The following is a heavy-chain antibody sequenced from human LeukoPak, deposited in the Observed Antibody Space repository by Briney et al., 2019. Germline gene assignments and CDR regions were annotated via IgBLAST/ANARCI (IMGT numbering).Heavy chain of an antibody. D-gene: IGHD2-15*01. Sequence: SETLSLTCTVSGGSISSHYWTWIRQSPVKGLEWIGDISNSGSTSYNPSLKSRVTISIDTSKNQFSLKLSSVTAADTAAYYCGRDALVGYFSYYYMDVWGKGTTVTVSS. J-gene: IGHJ6*03. CDR3: GRDALVGYFSYYYMDV. V-gene: IGHV4-59*11. CDR1: GGSISSHY. CDR2: ISNSGST.